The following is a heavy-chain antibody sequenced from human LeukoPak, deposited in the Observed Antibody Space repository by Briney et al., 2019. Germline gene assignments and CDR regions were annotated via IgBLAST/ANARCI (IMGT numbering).Heavy chain of an antibody. V-gene: IGHV1-2*02. D-gene: IGHD3-9*01. CDR1: GYTFTGYY. CDR2: INPDSGGT. CDR3: ARVYRYYDILTGYYSRYFDY. Sequence: GASVKVSCKASGYTFTGYYMHWVRQAPGQGLEWMGWINPDSGGTNYAQKFQGRVTITRNTSISTAYMELSSLRSEDTAVYYCARVYRYYDILTGYYSRYFDYWGQGTLVTVSS. J-gene: IGHJ4*02.